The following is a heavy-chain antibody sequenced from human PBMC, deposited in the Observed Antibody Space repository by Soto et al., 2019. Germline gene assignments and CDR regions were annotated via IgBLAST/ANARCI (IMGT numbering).Heavy chain of an antibody. Sequence: QVQLVQPGAEVKKPGSSVKVSCKASGNTFSKYAISWVRQAPGQGLEWMAGLIPILGTAKYAQKFQGRVTITADESTRTAYMELSSVRFDDTAVYYCARDSHDYIWGSYRNGMDVWGQGTTVSVSS. J-gene: IGHJ6*02. CDR3: ARDSHDYIWGSYRNGMDV. D-gene: IGHD3-16*02. CDR2: LIPILGTA. CDR1: GNTFSKYA. V-gene: IGHV1-69*01.